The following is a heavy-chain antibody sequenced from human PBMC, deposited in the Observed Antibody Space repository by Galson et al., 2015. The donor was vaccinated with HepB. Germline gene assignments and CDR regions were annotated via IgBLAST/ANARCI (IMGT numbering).Heavy chain of an antibody. V-gene: IGHV3-30*18. CDR1: GFTFSSYG. CDR3: AKDSLGYYYGSLGY. D-gene: IGHD3-10*01. CDR2: ISYDGSNK. Sequence: LRLSCAASGFTFSSYGMHWVRQAPGKGLEWVAVISYDGSNKYYADSVKGRFTISRDNSKNTLYLQMNSLRAEDTAVYYCAKDSLGYYYGSLGYWGQGTLVTVSS. J-gene: IGHJ4*02.